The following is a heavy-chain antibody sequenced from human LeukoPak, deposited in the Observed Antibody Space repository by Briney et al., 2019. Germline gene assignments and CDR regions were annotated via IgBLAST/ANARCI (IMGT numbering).Heavy chain of an antibody. CDR1: GFPFNDFH. CDR2: ITSGGGFK. V-gene: IGHV3-11*04. D-gene: IGHD3-22*01. CDR3: ARVRPGSSGSYYRTS. J-gene: IGHJ4*02. Sequence: GGSLRLSCVGAGFPFNDFHMSWIRQAPGKGLEWVSYITSGGGFKYYADSVKGRFSISRDDSKNSVFLQMNSLRVEDTAVYYSARVRPGSSGSYYRTSWGQGTLVTVSS.